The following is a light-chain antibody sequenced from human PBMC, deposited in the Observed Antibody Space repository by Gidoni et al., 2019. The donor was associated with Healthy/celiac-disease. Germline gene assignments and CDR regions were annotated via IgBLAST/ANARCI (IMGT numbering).Light chain of an antibody. J-gene: IGLJ2*01. V-gene: IGLV1-44*01. CDR2: SNT. CDR3: AAWDDSLNGVV. CDR1: SSNIGSNT. Sequence: QSVLTQPPSASGTPGQRVTISCSGSSSNIGSNTVHWYQQLPGTAPKLLIYSNTQRPSGFPDRFSGSKSGTSASLAISGLQSEDEADYYCAAWDDSLNGVVFGGGTKLTVL.